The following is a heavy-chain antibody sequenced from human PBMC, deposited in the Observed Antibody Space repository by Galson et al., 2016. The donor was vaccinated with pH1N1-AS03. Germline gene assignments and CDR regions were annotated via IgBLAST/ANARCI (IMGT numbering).Heavy chain of an antibody. CDR3: ASMNYNNFLDS. CDR2: VYSPGRS. V-gene: IGHV4-59*01. J-gene: IGHJ4*02. Sequence: SETLSLTCTVSGGSITSYHWSWIRQPPGKGLEWIGHVYSPGRSKYNPALKSRVTLSLDSTTNQFSLTMTSVTPADTAMYYCASMNYNNFLDSWGQGRPVTVSS. CDR1: GGSITSYH. D-gene: IGHD4-11*01.